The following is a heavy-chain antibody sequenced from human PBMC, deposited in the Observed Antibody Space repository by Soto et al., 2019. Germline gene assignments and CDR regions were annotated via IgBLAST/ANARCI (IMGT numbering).Heavy chain of an antibody. Sequence: EVQLVESGGGLVKPGGSLRLSCAASGFTFSSYTLNRVRQAPGKGLEWVSTISRSSTFIYYADSVKGRFTTSRDDAKNSLYLQSSSLRAEDTGVYYCTSEGFHWYFDLWGRGTLVTVSS. CDR1: GFTFSSYT. V-gene: IGHV3-21*01. CDR2: ISRSSTFI. CDR3: TSEGFHWYFDL. J-gene: IGHJ2*01.